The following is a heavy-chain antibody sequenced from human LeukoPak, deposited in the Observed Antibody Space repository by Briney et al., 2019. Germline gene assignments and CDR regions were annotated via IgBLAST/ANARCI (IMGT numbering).Heavy chain of an antibody. J-gene: IGHJ3*02. CDR2: IRYNGKT. Sequence: TSETLSLTCIVSGDSMTTYYWNWIRQPPGRGLEWIGYIRYNGKTDFNPSLKSRVTISLDTSKNQFSLKLSSVTAADTAVYYCARDQHYYDSSGYYYDAFDIWGQGTMVTVSS. V-gene: IGHV4-59*01. CDR1: GDSMTTYY. CDR3: ARDQHYYDSSGYYYDAFDI. D-gene: IGHD3-22*01.